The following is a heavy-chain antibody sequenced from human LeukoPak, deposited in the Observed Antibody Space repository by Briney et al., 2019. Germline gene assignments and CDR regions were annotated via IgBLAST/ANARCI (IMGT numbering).Heavy chain of an antibody. V-gene: IGHV1-2*04. J-gene: IGHJ6*02. CDR2: INPNSGGT. Sequence: ASVKVSCKASGYTFTGYYMHWVRQAPGQGLEGMGWINPNSGGTNYAQKFQGWVTMTRDTSISTAYMELSRLRSDDTAVYYCARDNIYYYDSSGYLSYGMDVWGQGTTVTVSS. CDR3: ARDNIYYYDSSGYLSYGMDV. D-gene: IGHD3-22*01. CDR1: GYTFTGYY.